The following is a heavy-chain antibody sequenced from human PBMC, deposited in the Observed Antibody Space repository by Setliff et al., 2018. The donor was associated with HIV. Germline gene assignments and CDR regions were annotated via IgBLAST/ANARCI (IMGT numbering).Heavy chain of an antibody. J-gene: IGHJ4*02. D-gene: IGHD3-3*02. CDR2: IIPILGPA. CDR3: ARGLGNFVPDLIGYFDY. V-gene: IGHV1-69*13. CDR1: GHTFANSY. Sequence: SVKVSCKASGHTFANSYLHWVRQGPGQGLEWMGGIIPILGPANYAQKFQGRVTITAGEYTTTSYMELRNLRSEDTAIYYCARGLGNFVPDLIGYFDYWGQGTLVTVSS.